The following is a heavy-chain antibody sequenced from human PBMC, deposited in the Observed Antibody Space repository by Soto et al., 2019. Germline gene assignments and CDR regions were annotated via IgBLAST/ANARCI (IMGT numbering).Heavy chain of an antibody. CDR1: GGSISSYY. Sequence: QVQLQESGPGLVKPSETLSLTCTVSGGSISSYYWSWIRQPPGKGLEWIGYIYYSGSTNSNPSLKNRVTISVATSKNQFSLKLSSVTAADTAVYYCARSRGYSGYRDWGQGTLVTVSS. CDR2: IYYSGST. D-gene: IGHD5-12*01. V-gene: IGHV4-59*01. J-gene: IGHJ4*02. CDR3: ARSRGYSGYRD.